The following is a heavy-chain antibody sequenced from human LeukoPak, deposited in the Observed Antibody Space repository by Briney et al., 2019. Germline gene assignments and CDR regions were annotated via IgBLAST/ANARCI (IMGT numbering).Heavy chain of an antibody. Sequence: KTSETLSLTCTVSGGSISSNYWSWIRQRPGKGLECMGYIYYSGSTNYNPSLKSRITISVDTSKNQFSLNLSSVTAADTAMYYCARTAMVPAAMHTWCFDLWGRGTLVTVSS. CDR1: GGSISSNY. D-gene: IGHD2-2*01. CDR2: IYYSGST. CDR3: ARTAMVPAAMHTWCFDL. J-gene: IGHJ2*01. V-gene: IGHV4-59*01.